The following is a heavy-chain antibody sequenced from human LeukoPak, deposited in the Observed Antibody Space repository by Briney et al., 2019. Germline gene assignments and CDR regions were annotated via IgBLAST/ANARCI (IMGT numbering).Heavy chain of an antibody. CDR1: GGSISSYY. CDR2: IYTSGST. CDR3: ARDHKGRYCSSTSCKYFDY. D-gene: IGHD2-2*01. V-gene: IGHV4-4*07. J-gene: IGHJ4*02. Sequence: SETLSLTCTVSGGSISSYYWSWIRQPAGKGLEWIGRIYTSGSTNYNPSLKSRVTMSVDTSKNQFSLKLSSVTAADTAVYYCARDHKGRYCSSTSCKYFDYWGQGTLVTVSS.